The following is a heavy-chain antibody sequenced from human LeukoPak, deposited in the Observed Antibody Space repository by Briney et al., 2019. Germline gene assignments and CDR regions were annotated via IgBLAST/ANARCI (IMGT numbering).Heavy chain of an antibody. CDR3: ARATDDILTGYTNFDY. V-gene: IGHV4-34*01. CDR2: INHSGST. D-gene: IGHD3-9*01. CDR1: GGSFSGYY. Sequence: PSETLSLTCAVYGGSFSGYYWSWIRQPPGKGLEWIGEINHSGSTNYNPSLKSRVTISVDTSKNQFSLKLSSVTAADTAVYYCARATDDILTGYTNFDYWGQGTLVTVSS. J-gene: IGHJ4*02.